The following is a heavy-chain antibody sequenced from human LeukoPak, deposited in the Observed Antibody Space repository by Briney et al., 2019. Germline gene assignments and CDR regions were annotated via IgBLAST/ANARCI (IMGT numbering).Heavy chain of an antibody. D-gene: IGHD4-11*01. CDR2: IKQDGSES. J-gene: IGHJ4*02. V-gene: IGHV3-7*03. CDR3: AKVGLTVTTILDYFDY. Sequence: PGGSLRLSCAASGFTFSNYWMTWVRQAPGKGLEWVANIKQDGSESYYVDSVKGRFTISRDNSKNTLFLQMNSLRAEDTAVYYCAKVGLTVTTILDYFDYWGQGTLVTVSS. CDR1: GFTFSNYW.